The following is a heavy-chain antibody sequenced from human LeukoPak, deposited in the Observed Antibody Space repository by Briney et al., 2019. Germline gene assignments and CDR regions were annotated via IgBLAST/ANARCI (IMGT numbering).Heavy chain of an antibody. D-gene: IGHD3-22*01. CDR2: IYYSGST. V-gene: IGHV4-59*08. J-gene: IGHJ4*02. CDR3: ARHGGYYDSSGYYYYFDY. Sequence: PSETLSLTCTVSGGSISSYYWNWIRQPPGKGLEWIGYIYYSGSTNYNPSLKSRVTISIDTSKNQFSLKLSSMTAADTAVCYCARHGGYYDSSGYYYYFDYWGQGTLVTVSS. CDR1: GGSISSYY.